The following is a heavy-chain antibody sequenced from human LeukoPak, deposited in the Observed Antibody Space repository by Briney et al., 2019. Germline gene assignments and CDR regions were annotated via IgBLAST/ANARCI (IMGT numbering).Heavy chain of an antibody. CDR3: ARALRYFNYYYYMDV. V-gene: IGHV4-34*01. CDR2: INHSGST. D-gene: IGHD3-9*01. CDR1: GGSFSGYY. Sequence: SETLSLTCAVYGGSFSGYYWSWIRQPPGKGLEWIGEINHSGSTNYNPSLKSRVTISVDTSKNQFSLKLSSVTAADTAVYYCARALRYFNYYYYMDVWGKGTTVTVSS. J-gene: IGHJ6*03.